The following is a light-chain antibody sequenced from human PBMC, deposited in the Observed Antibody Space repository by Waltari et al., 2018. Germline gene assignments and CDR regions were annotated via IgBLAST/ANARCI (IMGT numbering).Light chain of an antibody. V-gene: IGKV3-15*01. CDR1: QSVSSN. CDR2: GAS. J-gene: IGKJ1*01. Sequence: EIVMTQSPATLSVSPGERATLPCRPSQSVSSNLAWYQQKPGKAPRLLIYGASTRATGIPAGLSGSGSGTEFTLTISSLQSEDVAVYYCQQYKNWPWTFGLGTKVEIK. CDR3: QQYKNWPWT.